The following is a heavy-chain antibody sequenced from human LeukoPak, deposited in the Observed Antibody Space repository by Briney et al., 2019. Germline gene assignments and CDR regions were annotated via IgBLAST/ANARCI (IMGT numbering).Heavy chain of an antibody. CDR3: ARLGYSSGWHPPGYYYGMDV. D-gene: IGHD6-19*01. Sequence: PSETLSLTCAVSGGSFSGYYFSWIRQPPGKGLEWVGEINHSGITNYSPSLKSRITVSLDTSKNQFSLKLSSVTAADTAVYYCARLGYSSGWHPPGYYYGMDVWGQGTTVTVSS. V-gene: IGHV4-34*01. CDR1: GGSFSGYY. CDR2: INHSGIT. J-gene: IGHJ6*02.